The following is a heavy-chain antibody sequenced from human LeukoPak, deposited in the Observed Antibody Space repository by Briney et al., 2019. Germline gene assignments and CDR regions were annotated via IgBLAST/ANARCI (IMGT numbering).Heavy chain of an antibody. CDR1: GYTLTEVS. CDR2: FDPEDGKT. V-gene: IGHV1-24*01. Sequence: ASVKVSCKVSGYTLTEVSMHWVRQAPGKGLEWMGGFDPEDGKTIYAQKFQGRVTMTEDTSTDTAYMELSSLRSEDTAVYFCATIYRGNYYYYYMEVWGKGTTVTVSS. D-gene: IGHD1-26*01. CDR3: ATIYRGNYYYYYMEV. J-gene: IGHJ6*03.